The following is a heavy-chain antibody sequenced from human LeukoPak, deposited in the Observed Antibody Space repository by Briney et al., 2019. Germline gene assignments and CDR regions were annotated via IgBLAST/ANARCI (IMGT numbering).Heavy chain of an antibody. J-gene: IGHJ3*02. CDR2: IYRGGNM. Sequence: PGGSLRLSCVASGFTVNSTFMTWVHQAPGKGLDWVSLIYRGGNMYYEDSVGGRFKMSRDTSQNMLYLEMNILRAEDTAVYYCAAGVVTADRHAFEIWGHGTVVTVSS. CDR3: AAGVVTADRHAFEI. D-gene: IGHD2-21*02. CDR1: GFTVNSTF. V-gene: IGHV3-53*01.